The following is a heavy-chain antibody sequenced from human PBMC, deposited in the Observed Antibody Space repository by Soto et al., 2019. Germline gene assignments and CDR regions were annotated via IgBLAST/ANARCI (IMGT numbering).Heavy chain of an antibody. D-gene: IGHD2-21*01. V-gene: IGHV1-8*01. CDR3: ARDVVGVVRD. CDR1: GYTFTSYD. CDR2: MNPNSGNT. Sequence: QVQLVRSGAEVKKPGASVKVSCKASGYTFTSYDINWVRQATGQGLEWMGWMNPNSGNTGYAQKFXGXAXMXRNTSISTAYMELSSLRSEDTAVSYCARDVVGVVRDWGQGPLVTVSS. J-gene: IGHJ4*02.